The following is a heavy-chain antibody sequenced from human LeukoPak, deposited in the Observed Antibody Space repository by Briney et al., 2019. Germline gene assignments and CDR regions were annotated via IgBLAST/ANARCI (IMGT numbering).Heavy chain of an antibody. D-gene: IGHD1-14*01. CDR3: AKDRKYFDY. J-gene: IGHJ4*02. CDR2: VSDSGSDT. Sequence: GGSLRLSCAASGFTFSNHGMSWVRQASGKGLEWVSAVSDSGSDTYYADSVKGRFTVSRDNSKNTLYLQMNSLRAEDTAVYYCAKDRKYFDYWGQGTLVTVSS. CDR1: GFTFSNHG. V-gene: IGHV3-23*01.